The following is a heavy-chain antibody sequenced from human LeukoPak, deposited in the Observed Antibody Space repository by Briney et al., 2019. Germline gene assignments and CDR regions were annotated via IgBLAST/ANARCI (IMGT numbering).Heavy chain of an antibody. CDR2: MYYSGDT. J-gene: IGHJ4*02. Sequence: PSETLSLTCSVSGGSISDYYWTWIRQAPGQGLEWIGHMYYSGDTNYNPSLKSRVTMSLDTSKSQFSLKLSSVTAADTALYYCARGVVGVIEVRVYYVDYWGQGTLVTVSS. CDR3: ARGVVGVIEVRVYYVDY. CDR1: GGSISDYY. V-gene: IGHV4-59*12. D-gene: IGHD3-3*01.